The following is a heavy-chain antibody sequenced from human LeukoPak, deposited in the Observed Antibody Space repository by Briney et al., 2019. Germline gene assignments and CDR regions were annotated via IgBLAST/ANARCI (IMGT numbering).Heavy chain of an antibody. Sequence: GGSLRLSCAGSGFSFSSYGMHWVRQAPGKGLEWMAFIRSDGSNKYYADSVKGRFTISRDNSKNTLYLQMNSLRAEDTAVYYCARILDTAWGELGYWGQGTLVTVSS. CDR3: ARILDTAWGELGY. V-gene: IGHV3-30*02. J-gene: IGHJ4*02. CDR1: GFSFSSYG. D-gene: IGHD1-26*01. CDR2: IRSDGSNK.